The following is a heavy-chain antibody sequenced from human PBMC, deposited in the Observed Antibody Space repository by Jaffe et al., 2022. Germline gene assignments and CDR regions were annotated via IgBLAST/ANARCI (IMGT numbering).Heavy chain of an antibody. Sequence: EVQLVQSGAEVKKPGDSLKISCKGSGYSFNTNWIGWVRQMPGKGLEWMGIIYPADSDTRYSPSFQGQVTISADKSVNTAYLQWSSLKASDTAMYYCAICISSDCYSSNWGQGTLVTVSS. J-gene: IGHJ4*02. CDR2: IYPADSDT. CDR1: GYSFNTNW. D-gene: IGHD3-22*01. CDR3: AICISSDCYSSN. V-gene: IGHV5-51*03.